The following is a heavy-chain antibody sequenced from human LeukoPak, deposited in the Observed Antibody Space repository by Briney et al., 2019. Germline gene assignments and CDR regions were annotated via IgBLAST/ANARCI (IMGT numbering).Heavy chain of an antibody. D-gene: IGHD2-15*01. CDR3: ARDLGGSSALGMDV. Sequence: GGSLRLSCAASGFTFSSYSMNWVRQAPGKGLEGVSSISSSSSYIYYADSVKGRFTISRDNAKNSLYLQMNSLRAEDTAVYYCARDLGGSSALGMDVWGQGTTVTVSS. J-gene: IGHJ6*02. CDR1: GFTFSSYS. V-gene: IGHV3-21*01. CDR2: ISSSSSYI.